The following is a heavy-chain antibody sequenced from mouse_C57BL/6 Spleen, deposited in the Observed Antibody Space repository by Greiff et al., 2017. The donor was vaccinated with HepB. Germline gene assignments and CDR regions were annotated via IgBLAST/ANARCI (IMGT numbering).Heavy chain of an antibody. CDR1: GYTFTDYN. Sequence: VQLQQSGPELVKPGASVKMSCKASGYTFTDYNMHWVKQSHGKSLEWIGYINPNNGGTSYNQKFKGKATLTVNKSSSTAYMELRSLTSEDSAVYYCARSYYYGSSLFDYWGQGTTLTVSS. V-gene: IGHV1-22*01. CDR2: INPNNGGT. D-gene: IGHD1-1*01. CDR3: ARSYYYGSSLFDY. J-gene: IGHJ2*01.